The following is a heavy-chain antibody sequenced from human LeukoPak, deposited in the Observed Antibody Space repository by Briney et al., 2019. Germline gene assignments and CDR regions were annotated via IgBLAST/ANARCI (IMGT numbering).Heavy chain of an antibody. CDR1: GFTFSSYT. CDR3: ARGPYSGSYYFFDY. Sequence: GGSLRLSCAASGFTFSSYTMNWVRQAPGKGLEWVSYINSASTTIYYADSVKGRLTISRDNAKNSLYLRMNSLKDEDTAVYYCARGPYSGSYYFFDYWGQGALVTVSS. CDR2: INSASTTI. D-gene: IGHD1-26*01. V-gene: IGHV3-48*02. J-gene: IGHJ4*02.